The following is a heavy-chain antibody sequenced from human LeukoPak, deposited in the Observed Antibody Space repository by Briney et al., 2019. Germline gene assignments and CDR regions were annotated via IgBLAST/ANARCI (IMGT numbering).Heavy chain of an antibody. CDR2: IYHSGST. CDR3: ARVQQLVTGYNWFDP. J-gene: IGHJ5*02. Sequence: SETLSLTCAVSGGSISSSNWWSWVRQPPGKGLEWIGEIYHSGSTNYNPSLKSRVTISVDKSKNQFSLKLSSVTAADTAAYYCARVQQLVTGYNWFDPWGQGTLVTVSS. D-gene: IGHD6-13*01. V-gene: IGHV4-4*02. CDR1: GGSISSSNW.